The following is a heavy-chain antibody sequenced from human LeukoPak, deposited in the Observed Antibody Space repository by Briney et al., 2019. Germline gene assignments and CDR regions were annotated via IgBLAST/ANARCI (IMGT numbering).Heavy chain of an antibody. CDR2: ISYDGSNK. CDR1: GFTFSSYA. Sequence: GGSLRLSCAASGFTFSSYAMHWVRQAPGKGLEWGAVISYDGSNKYYADSVKGRFTISRDNSKNTLYLQMNSLRAEDTAVYYCAKDRYSSGWYSDFDYWGQGTLVIVSS. CDR3: AKDRYSSGWYSDFDY. J-gene: IGHJ4*02. V-gene: IGHV3-30-3*01. D-gene: IGHD6-19*01.